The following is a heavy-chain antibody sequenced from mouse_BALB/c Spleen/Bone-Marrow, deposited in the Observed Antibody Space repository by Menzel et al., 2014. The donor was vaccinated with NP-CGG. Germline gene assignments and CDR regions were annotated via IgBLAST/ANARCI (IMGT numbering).Heavy chain of an antibody. CDR1: GYTFTSSW. Sequence: VQLQQSGSVLVRPGGSVKLSCKASGYTFTSSWMHWAKQRPGQGLEWIGEIHPDSGSTNYNEKFKGEATLTVDTSSSTAYVDLTSLTSEDSAVYYCARSGGLRRYFDVWGAGTTVTVSS. CDR2: IHPDSGST. V-gene: IGHV1S130*01. D-gene: IGHD2-4*01. CDR3: ARSGGLRRYFDV. J-gene: IGHJ1*01.